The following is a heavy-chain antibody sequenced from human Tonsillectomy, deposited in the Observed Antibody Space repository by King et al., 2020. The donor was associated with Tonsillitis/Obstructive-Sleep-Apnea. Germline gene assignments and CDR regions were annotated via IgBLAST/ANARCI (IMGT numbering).Heavy chain of an antibody. D-gene: IGHD3-22*01. CDR3: AKDTYYLDSSGYYVFDY. V-gene: IGHV3-30*18. J-gene: IGHJ4*02. CDR2: ISFDGNNK. CDR1: GFTFSSYG. Sequence: VQLVESGGGVVQPGRSLRLSCAASGFTFSSYGIHWVRQAPGKGLEWVAVISFDGNNKNYADSVKGRFTISRDNSKKTLYLQMDSLRAEDTAVYYCAKDTYYLDSSGYYVFDYWGQGTLVTVSS.